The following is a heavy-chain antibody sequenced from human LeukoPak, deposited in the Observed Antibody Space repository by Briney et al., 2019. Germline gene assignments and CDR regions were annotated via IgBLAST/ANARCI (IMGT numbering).Heavy chain of an antibody. CDR1: GFTFSSYA. D-gene: IGHD2-8*01. Sequence: GGSLRLSCAGSGFTFSSYAMSWVRQAPGKGLERVSAISDTGATTYYADSVKGRFTISRDNSRSTLYLQMNSLRAEDTALYYCAKDTSIGRYCTNGVCSPFDYWGQGTLVTVSS. CDR3: AKDTSIGRYCTNGVCSPFDY. V-gene: IGHV3-23*01. CDR2: ISDTGATT. J-gene: IGHJ4*02.